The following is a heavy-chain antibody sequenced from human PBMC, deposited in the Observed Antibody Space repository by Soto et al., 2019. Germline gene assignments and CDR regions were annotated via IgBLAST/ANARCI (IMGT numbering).Heavy chain of an antibody. Sequence: TLSLTCAVSGVSISSGGYSWSWIRQPPGKGLEWIGYIYHSGSTYYNPSLKSRVTISVDRSKNQFSLKLSYVTAADTAVYYCARVSYDSTPYNPDYWGQATSVTVSS. D-gene: IGHD3-22*01. J-gene: IGHJ4*02. CDR1: GVSISSGGYS. CDR3: ARVSYDSTPYNPDY. CDR2: IYHSGST. V-gene: IGHV4-30-2*01.